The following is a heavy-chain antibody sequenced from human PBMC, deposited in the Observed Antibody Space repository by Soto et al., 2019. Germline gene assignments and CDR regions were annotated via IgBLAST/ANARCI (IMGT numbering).Heavy chain of an antibody. CDR2: ISGSGGST. CDR1: GFTFSSYA. J-gene: IGHJ3*02. CDR3: AKESADDDYGDYVSAFDI. V-gene: IGHV3-23*01. D-gene: IGHD4-17*01. Sequence: GGSLRLSCAASGFTFSSYAMSWVRQAPGKGLEWVSAISGSGGSTYYADSVKGRFTISRDNSKNTLYLQMNSLRAEDKAVYYCAKESADDDYGDYVSAFDIWGQGTMVTVSS.